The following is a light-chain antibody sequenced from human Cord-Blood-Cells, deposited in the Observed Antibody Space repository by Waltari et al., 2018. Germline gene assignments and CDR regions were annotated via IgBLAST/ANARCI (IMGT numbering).Light chain of an antibody. Sequence: QPVLTQPPSASGTPGQRVTLSCSGSSSNIGSNYVYWYQQPPGTAPKLLIYRNNQRPSGVPDRFSGAKSVTSASLAISGLRSEDEADYYCAAWDDSLSGYVFGTGTKVTVL. CDR1: SSNIGSNY. V-gene: IGLV1-47*01. CDR2: RNN. J-gene: IGLJ1*01. CDR3: AAWDDSLSGYV.